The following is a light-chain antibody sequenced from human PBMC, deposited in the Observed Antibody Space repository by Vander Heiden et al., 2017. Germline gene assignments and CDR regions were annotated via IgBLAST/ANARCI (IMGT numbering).Light chain of an antibody. V-gene: IGLV2-8*01. J-gene: IGLJ3*02. CDR1: SSDVGAYNY. CDR2: DVT. CDR3: SSHAGSRAV. Sequence: QSALTQPPSASGSPGQSVTISCTGTSSDVGAYNYVSWYQQHPGKAPTLIIYDVTKRPSGVPDRFSGSKSGNTAFLTVSGLQAEDEADYYCSSHAGSRAVFGGGTTVTVL.